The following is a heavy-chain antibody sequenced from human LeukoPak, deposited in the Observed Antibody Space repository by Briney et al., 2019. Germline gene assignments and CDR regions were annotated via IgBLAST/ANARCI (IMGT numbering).Heavy chain of an antibody. Sequence: GGSLRLSCTTSGFNFNNAWMNWVRQAPGKGLEWVGRIKSRTDGGTTVYSAPVKGRFTISRDDSKSTLYLQMNSLKIEDTAVYYCTTDNYGDYLLYYYYGMDVWGQGTTVTASS. V-gene: IGHV3-15*07. D-gene: IGHD4-17*01. CDR1: GFNFNNAW. CDR3: TTDNYGDYLLYYYYGMDV. J-gene: IGHJ6*02. CDR2: IKSRTDGGTT.